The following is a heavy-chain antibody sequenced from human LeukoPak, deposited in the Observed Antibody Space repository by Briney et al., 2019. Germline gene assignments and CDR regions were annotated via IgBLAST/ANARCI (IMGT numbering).Heavy chain of an antibody. CDR1: GFTFSSYW. J-gene: IGHJ4*02. CDR3: ARDRESYSSSWPANRKTNYFDY. V-gene: IGHV3-7*03. CDR2: IKQDGREK. Sequence: QPGGSLRLSCAASGFTFSSYWMSWVRQAPGKGLEWVANIKQDGREKYYVDSVKVRFTISRDNAKNSLYLQMNSLRAEDTALYYCARDRESYSSSWPANRKTNYFDYWGQGTLVTVSS. D-gene: IGHD6-13*01.